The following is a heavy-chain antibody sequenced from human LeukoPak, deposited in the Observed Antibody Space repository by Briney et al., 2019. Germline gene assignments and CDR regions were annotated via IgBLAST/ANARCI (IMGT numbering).Heavy chain of an antibody. CDR3: SRQFSSYFDY. J-gene: IGHJ4*02. Sequence: GGSLRLSCAVSGFTFSSYSMNWVRQAPGKGLEWVSCITSSSSYIYYADSVKGRFTISRDNAKNSLYLQMNGLRAEDTAVYYCSRQFSSYFDYWGQGTLVTVSP. CDR1: GFTFSSYS. V-gene: IGHV3-21*01. CDR2: ITSSSSYI.